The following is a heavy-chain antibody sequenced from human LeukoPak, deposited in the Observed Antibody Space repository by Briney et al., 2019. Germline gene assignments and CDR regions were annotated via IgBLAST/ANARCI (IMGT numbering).Heavy chain of an antibody. CDR3: TNSLY. CDR1: GFTFSNYV. CDR2: ITGSGNII. J-gene: IGHJ4*02. V-gene: IGHV3-23*01. Sequence: GGSLRLSCAASGFTFSNYVMTWVRQTPGKGLEWVSGITGSGNIIYYADSVKGRFTISRDNSKNTFYLQMNSLKVEDTAVYYCTNSLYWGQGTLVTVSS.